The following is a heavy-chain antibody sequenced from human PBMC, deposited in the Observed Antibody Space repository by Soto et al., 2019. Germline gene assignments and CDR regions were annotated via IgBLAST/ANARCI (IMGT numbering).Heavy chain of an antibody. CDR2: TYYRSKWYN. CDR3: ARRFFDLGSAFDF. V-gene: IGHV6-1*01. CDR1: SDSVSNKNTA. J-gene: IGHJ4*02. D-gene: IGHD3-10*01. Sequence: PSQTLSLTCVISSDSVSNKNTAWNWIRQSPSGGLEWLGRTYYRSKWYNDYATSTKSRITISPDTSKNQFSLHLNSVTPEDTAVYFCARRFFDLGSAFDFWGQGTPVTVSS.